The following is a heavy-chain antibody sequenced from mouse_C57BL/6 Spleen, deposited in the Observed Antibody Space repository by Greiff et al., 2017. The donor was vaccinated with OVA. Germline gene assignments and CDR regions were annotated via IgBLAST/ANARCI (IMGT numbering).Heavy chain of an antibody. CDR1: GFTFSSYT. J-gene: IGHJ1*03. D-gene: IGHD1-1*01. Sequence: EVHLVESGGGLVKPGGSLKLSCAASGFTFSSYTMSWVRQTPEKRLEWVATISGGGGNTYYPDSVKGRFTISRDNAKNTLYLQMSSLRSEDTALYYCAGLLRSYWYFDVWGTGTTVTVSS. V-gene: IGHV5-9*01. CDR3: AGLLRSYWYFDV. CDR2: ISGGGGNT.